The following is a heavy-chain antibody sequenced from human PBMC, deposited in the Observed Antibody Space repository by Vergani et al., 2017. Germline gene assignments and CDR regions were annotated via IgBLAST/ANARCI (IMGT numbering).Heavy chain of an antibody. D-gene: IGHD2-2*02. CDR1: GGSISSGGYS. CDR2: IYHSGST. V-gene: IGHV4-30-2*01. Sequence: QLQLQESGSGLVKPSQTLSLTCAVSGGSISSGGYSWSWIRQPPGKGLEWIGYIYHSGSTYYNPSLKSRVTISVDRSKNQFSLKLSSVTAADTAVYYCARASKDYQVLYEDYYYYYMDVWGKXP. CDR3: ARASKDYQVLYEDYYYYYMDV. J-gene: IGHJ6*03.